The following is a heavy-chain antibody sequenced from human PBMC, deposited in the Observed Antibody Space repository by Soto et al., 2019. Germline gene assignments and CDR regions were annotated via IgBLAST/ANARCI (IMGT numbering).Heavy chain of an antibody. D-gene: IGHD3-10*01. CDR3: AKTGVRGVPLAYH. Sequence: QVQLQESGPGLVKPSQTLSLTCTVSGGSISSGDYYWSWIRQHPGKGLEWIGYIYHSGSTYYNPSLKSRVTISVDTSKNQFSLKLSSVIAADTAVYYCAKTGVRGVPLAYHWGQGTLVTVSS. V-gene: IGHV4-31*03. CDR2: IYHSGST. J-gene: IGHJ5*02. CDR1: GGSISSGDYY.